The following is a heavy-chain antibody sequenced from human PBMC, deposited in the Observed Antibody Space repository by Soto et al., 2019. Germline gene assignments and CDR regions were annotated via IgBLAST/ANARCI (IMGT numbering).Heavy chain of an antibody. Sequence: QVQLVESGGGVVQPGRSLRLSCAASGFTFSSYAMHWVRQAPGKGLEWVAVISYDGSNKYYADSVKGRFTISRDNSKNTLYLQMNSLRAEDTAVYYCVREKGDSSGYYPTYGMDVWGQGTTVTVSS. CDR3: VREKGDSSGYYPTYGMDV. CDR1: GFTFSSYA. J-gene: IGHJ6*02. V-gene: IGHV3-30-3*01. CDR2: ISYDGSNK. D-gene: IGHD3-22*01.